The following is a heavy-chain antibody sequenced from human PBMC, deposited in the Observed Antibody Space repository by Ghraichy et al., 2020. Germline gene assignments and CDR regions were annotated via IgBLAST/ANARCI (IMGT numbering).Heavy chain of an antibody. CDR3: ASPPMATA. Sequence: GGSLRLSCAASGFTFDDYTMHWVRQAPGKGLEWVSLISWDGGSTYYADSVKGRFTISRDNSKNSLYLQMNSLRAEDTAVYYCASPPMATAWGQGTLVTVSS. CDR1: GFTFDDYT. D-gene: IGHD5-12*01. J-gene: IGHJ5*02. CDR2: ISWDGGST. V-gene: IGHV3-43*01.